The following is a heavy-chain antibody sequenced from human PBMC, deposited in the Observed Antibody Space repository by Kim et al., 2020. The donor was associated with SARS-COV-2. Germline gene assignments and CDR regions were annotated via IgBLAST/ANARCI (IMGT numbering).Heavy chain of an antibody. CDR3: ARDGFVAGTTFYYYYFLDG. V-gene: IGHV3-21*01. J-gene: IGHJ6*03. D-gene: IGHD1-7*01. CDR1: GFTFSSYS. Sequence: GGSLRLSCAASGFTFSSYSMNWVRQAPGKGLEWVSSISSSSSYIYYADSVKGRFTISRDNAKNSLFLQMNSLRAEDTAMYYCARDGFVAGTTFYYYYFLDGWVGGTTPTVSS. CDR2: ISSSSSYI.